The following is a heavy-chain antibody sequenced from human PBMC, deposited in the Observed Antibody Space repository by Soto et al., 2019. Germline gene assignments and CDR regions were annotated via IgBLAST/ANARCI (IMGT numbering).Heavy chain of an antibody. CDR1: GFIVSSNY. D-gene: IGHD2-2*01. CDR3: ASALVPTAMRWDNWFDP. Sequence: GGSLRLSCAASGFIVSSNYMSWVRQAPGKGLEWVSVIYSGGKIYYVDSVKGRFTSSRDNSKNTLYLQMNSLRVEDTAVYYCASALVPTAMRWDNWFDPWGQGTQVTISS. CDR2: IYSGGKI. V-gene: IGHV3-66*01. J-gene: IGHJ5*02.